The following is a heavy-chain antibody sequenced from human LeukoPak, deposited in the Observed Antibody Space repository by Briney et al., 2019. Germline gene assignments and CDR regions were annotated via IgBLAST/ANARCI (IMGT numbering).Heavy chain of an antibody. CDR3: ARRHLSARAFDI. CDR2: IYDSGST. V-gene: IGHV4-59*08. CDR1: GASISSYY. J-gene: IGHJ3*02. Sequence: PSETLSLTCTVSGASISSYYWSWIRQPPGKGLEWIAYIYDSGSTNYNPSLKSRVTTSVDTSKNQFSLMLSSVTAADTAMYYCARRHLSARAFDIWGQGTMVTVSS. D-gene: IGHD3-16*01.